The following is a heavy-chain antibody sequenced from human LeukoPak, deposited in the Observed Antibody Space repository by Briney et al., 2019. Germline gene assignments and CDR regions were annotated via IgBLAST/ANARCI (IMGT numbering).Heavy chain of an antibody. CDR1: GYTLTELS. V-gene: IGHV1-24*01. Sequence: GASVKVSCKVSGYTLTELSMHWVRQAPGKGLEWMGGFNPEDGETIYAQKFQGRVTMTEDTSTDTAYMELSSLRSEDTTVYYCATAGAAGLPFDYWGQGTLVTVSS. CDR3: ATAGAAGLPFDY. CDR2: FNPEDGET. J-gene: IGHJ4*02. D-gene: IGHD6-13*01.